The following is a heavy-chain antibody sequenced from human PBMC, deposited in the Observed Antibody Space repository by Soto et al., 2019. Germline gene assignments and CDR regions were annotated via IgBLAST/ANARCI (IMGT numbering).Heavy chain of an antibody. CDR3: ARGVGGSGLNWFDP. J-gene: IGHJ5*02. Sequence: PSETLSLTCTFSGSSIIGYYWTWIRQSPERGLEWIGYIHYSVSANYNPSLNSRLTMSVDRSKSQFSMKLASVTAADTAVYYCARGVGGSGLNWFDPWGQGTLVTVS. D-gene: IGHD6-19*01. CDR1: GSSIIGYY. CDR2: IHYSVSA. V-gene: IGHV4-59*12.